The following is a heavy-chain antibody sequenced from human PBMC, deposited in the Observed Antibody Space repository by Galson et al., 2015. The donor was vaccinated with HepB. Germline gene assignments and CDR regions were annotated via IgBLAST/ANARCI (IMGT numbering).Heavy chain of an antibody. CDR3: AKGHNYYDSSGIHS. CDR1: EFSFSTYH. D-gene: IGHD3-22*01. Sequence: SLRLSGAASEFSFSTYHMNWVRQAPGKGLEWVSYINSTRSYTYYADSVKGRFTIARDNGDNSLYLKMNSLRPDDTAFYYCAKGHNYYDSSGIHSWVRGTVVTVFS. CDR2: INSTRSYT. V-gene: IGHV3-21*04. J-gene: IGHJ4*02.